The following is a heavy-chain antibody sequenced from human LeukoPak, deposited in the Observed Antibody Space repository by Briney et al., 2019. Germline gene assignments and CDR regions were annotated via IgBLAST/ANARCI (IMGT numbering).Heavy chain of an antibody. J-gene: IGHJ5*02. D-gene: IGHD5-24*01. CDR1: GYIFSNCW. V-gene: IGHV5-51*01. CDR3: VRLLHATSWFDP. Sequence: GESLKISCKASGYIFSNCWIGWVRQMPGKGLEWMGIIYPGDSDTRYSPSFQGQVTISADKSTNTAYLQWSSLKASDTAIYYCVRLLHATSWFDPWGQGTLVTVSS. CDR2: IYPGDSDT.